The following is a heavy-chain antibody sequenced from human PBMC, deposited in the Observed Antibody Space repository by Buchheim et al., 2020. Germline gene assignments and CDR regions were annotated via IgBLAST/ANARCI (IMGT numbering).Heavy chain of an antibody. Sequence: QVQLVQSGAEVKKPGSSVKVSCKASGGTFSSYTINWVRQAPGQGLEWMGRIIPILGIANYAQKFQGRVTMTTDTSTSTAYMELRSLRSDDTAVYYCARGGKGSSSWYYYYGMDVWGQGTT. J-gene: IGHJ6*02. V-gene: IGHV1-69*02. CDR3: ARGGKGSSSWYYYYGMDV. D-gene: IGHD6-13*01. CDR2: IIPILGIA. CDR1: GGTFSSYT.